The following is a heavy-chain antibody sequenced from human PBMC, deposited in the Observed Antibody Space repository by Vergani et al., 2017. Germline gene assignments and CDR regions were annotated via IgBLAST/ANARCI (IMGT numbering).Heavy chain of an antibody. CDR2: ISSSSSYT. CDR1: GFTFSDYY. D-gene: IGHD3-10*01. V-gene: IGHV3-11*06. CDR3: ARVRGVLWFGEPPYFDY. J-gene: IGHJ4*02. Sequence: QVQLVESGGGLVKPGGSLRLSCAASGFTFSDYYMSWIRQAPGKGLAWVSYISSSSSYTNYADSVKRRFPICRDNAKNSLYLQMNILRAEDTAVYYCARVRGVLWFGEPPYFDYWGQGTLVTVSS.